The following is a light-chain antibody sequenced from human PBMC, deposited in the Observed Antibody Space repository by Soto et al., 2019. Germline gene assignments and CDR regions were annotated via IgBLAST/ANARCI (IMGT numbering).Light chain of an antibody. CDR1: QDILNY. Sequence: DIQMTQSPSSLSASVGDRVTITCQSSQDILNYLNWYQQKPGKDPKLLIYDASNLETGVPSRFSGSGSGTDFTFTISSLEPEDIATYYCQQYDNLPITFGQGTRLEIK. V-gene: IGKV1-33*01. CDR2: DAS. J-gene: IGKJ5*01. CDR3: QQYDNLPIT.